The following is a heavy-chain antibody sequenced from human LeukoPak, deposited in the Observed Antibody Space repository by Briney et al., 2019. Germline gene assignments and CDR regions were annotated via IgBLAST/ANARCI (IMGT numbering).Heavy chain of an antibody. J-gene: IGHJ5*02. V-gene: IGHV5-51*01. CDR2: IYPGDSDT. CDR1: GYSFTSYW. D-gene: IGHD3-10*01. Sequence: GESLKISCKGSGYSFTSYWIGWVRQMPGKGLEWMGIIYPGDSDTRYSPSFQGQVTISADKSISTAYLQWGSLKASDTAMYYYARLLWFGELRFDPWGQGTLVTVSS. CDR3: ARLLWFGELRFDP.